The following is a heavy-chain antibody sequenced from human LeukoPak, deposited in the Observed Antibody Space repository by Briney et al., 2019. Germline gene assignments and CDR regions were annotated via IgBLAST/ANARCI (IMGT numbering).Heavy chain of an antibody. V-gene: IGHV4-59*01. CDR3: ARPTSYAYDYDTSGFYGGFDY. CDR1: GGSISSYY. Sequence: SETLSLTCTVSGGSISSYYWSWIRQPPGKGLEWIGYIYYSGSTNYNPSLKSRVTISVDTSKNQFSLKLSSATAADTAVYYCARPTSYAYDYDTSGFYGGFDYWGQGTLVTVSS. CDR2: IYYSGST. J-gene: IGHJ4*02. D-gene: IGHD3-22*01.